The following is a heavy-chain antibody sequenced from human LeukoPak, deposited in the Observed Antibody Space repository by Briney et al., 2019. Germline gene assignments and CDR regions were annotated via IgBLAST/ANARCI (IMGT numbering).Heavy chain of an antibody. D-gene: IGHD5-18*01. J-gene: IGHJ4*02. CDR2: IYYTGST. Sequence: SQTLSLTCTVSGGSLSSGDYYWNWIRQYPGKGLEWIGYIYYTGSTSYSPSLKSRVSISRDTSKNQLSLNLHSVTAADTAVYYCARLDTALDYWGQGTLVTVSS. CDR3: ARLDTALDY. V-gene: IGHV4-31*03. CDR1: GGSLSSGDYY.